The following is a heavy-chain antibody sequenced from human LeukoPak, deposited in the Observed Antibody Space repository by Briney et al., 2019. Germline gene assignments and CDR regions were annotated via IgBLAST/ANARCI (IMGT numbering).Heavy chain of an antibody. Sequence: ASVKVSCKASGYTFTSNYMHWVRQAPGQGLEWMGVINPSGGSTSYAQKFQGRVTMTRDTSISTAYMDLSRLRSDDTAVYYCVQFELDYWGQGTLVTVSS. CDR3: VQFELDY. CDR1: GYTFTSNY. V-gene: IGHV1-46*01. D-gene: IGHD1-7*01. J-gene: IGHJ4*02. CDR2: INPSGGST.